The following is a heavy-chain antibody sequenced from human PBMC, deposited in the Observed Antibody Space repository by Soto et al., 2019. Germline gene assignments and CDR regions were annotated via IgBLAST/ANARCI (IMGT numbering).Heavy chain of an antibody. V-gene: IGHV4-34*01. J-gene: IGHJ5*02. CDR2: INHSGST. CDR1: GGSFSGYY. D-gene: IGHD6-13*01. CDR3: ARPRYSSSRSQYNWFDP. Sequence: SETLSLTCPVYGGSFSGYYWSWIRQPPGKGLEWIGEINHSGSTNYNPSLKSRVTISVDTSKNQFSLKLSSVTAADTAVYYCARPRYSSSRSQYNWFDPWGQGTQVTVSS.